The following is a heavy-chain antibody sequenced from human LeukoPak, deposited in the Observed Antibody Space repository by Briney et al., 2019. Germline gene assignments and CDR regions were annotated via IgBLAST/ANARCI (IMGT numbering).Heavy chain of an antibody. D-gene: IGHD6-19*01. CDR1: GYTFTGYY. CDR3: ATPQARGWYGFDFDY. V-gene: IGHV1-2*02. CDR2: INPNSGGT. Sequence: ASVKVSCKASGYTFTGYYMHWVRQAPGQGLEWMGWINPNSGGTNYAQKFQGRVTMTRDTSISTAYMELSRLRSDDTAVYYCATPQARGWYGFDFDYWGRGTLVTVSS. J-gene: IGHJ4*02.